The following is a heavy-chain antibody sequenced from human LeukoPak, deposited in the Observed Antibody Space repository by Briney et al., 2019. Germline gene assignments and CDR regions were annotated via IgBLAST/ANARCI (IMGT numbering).Heavy chain of an antibody. CDR2: IYYSGST. CDR1: GGSISSYY. D-gene: IGHD6-13*01. Sequence: SETLSLTCTVSGGSISSYYWSWIRQPPGKGPEWIGYIYYSGSTNYNPSLKSRVTISVDTSKNQFSLKLSSVTAADTAVYYCARRKMGSSWQDYWGQGTLVTVSS. J-gene: IGHJ4*02. CDR3: ARRKMGSSWQDY. V-gene: IGHV4-59*08.